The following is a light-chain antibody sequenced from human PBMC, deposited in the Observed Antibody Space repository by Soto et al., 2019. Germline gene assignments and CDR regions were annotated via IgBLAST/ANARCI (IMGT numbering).Light chain of an antibody. V-gene: IGKV3-20*01. CDR3: QQYGSWT. CDR2: GTS. CDR1: QTISSNN. J-gene: IGKJ1*01. Sequence: EIVLTQSPGTLSVSPGERATLSCRASQTISSNNLAWYQQKPGQAPSLLIYGTSSRATGIPDRFSGSGSGPDFTLTIRRLEPEDSAIYYCQQYGSWTFGQGTKVEIK.